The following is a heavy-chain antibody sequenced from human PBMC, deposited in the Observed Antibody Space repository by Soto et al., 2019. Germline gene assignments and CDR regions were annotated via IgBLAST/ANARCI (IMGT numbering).Heavy chain of an antibody. D-gene: IGHD3-3*01. Sequence: ESGGGVVPPGRSLRLSCAASGFTFSSYGMHWVRQAPGKGLEWVAVIWYDGSNKYYADSVKGRFTISRDNSKNTLYLQMNSLRAEDTAVYYCARMTDEYDYYFDYWGQGTLVTVSS. CDR2: IWYDGSNK. CDR3: ARMTDEYDYYFDY. CDR1: GFTFSSYG. J-gene: IGHJ4*02. V-gene: IGHV3-33*01.